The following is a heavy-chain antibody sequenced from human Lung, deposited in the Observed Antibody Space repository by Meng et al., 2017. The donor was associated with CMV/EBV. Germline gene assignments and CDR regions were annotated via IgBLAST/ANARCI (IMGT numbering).Heavy chain of an antibody. Sequence: VRLGGSGGGLVQPGESLRLSWAASGLTFNSHWMHWVRQAPGKGLVWVSRTNRDGSSTSYADSVKGRFTISRDNAKSTLYLQMNSLRAEDTAVYYCARGVGESLGWEMGYWGQGTLVTVSS. CDR1: GLTFNSHW. D-gene: IGHD1-26*01. CDR2: TNRDGSST. V-gene: IGHV3-74*01. CDR3: ARGVGESLGWEMGY. J-gene: IGHJ4*02.